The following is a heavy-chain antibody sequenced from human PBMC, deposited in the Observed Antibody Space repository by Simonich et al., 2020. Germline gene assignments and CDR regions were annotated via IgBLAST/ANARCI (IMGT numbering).Heavy chain of an antibody. CDR1: GYSFTSYW. Sequence: EVQLVQSGAEVKKPGESLKISCKGSGYSFTSYWIGWVRQMPGKGLEWMGTIYPGDTDTGYSPACQGQVTISADKSISTAYLQWSSLKASDTAMYYCVRQGDVLQCLEWSSWGQGTLVTVSS. CDR2: IYPGDTDT. J-gene: IGHJ5*02. CDR3: VRQGDVLQCLEWSS. V-gene: IGHV5-51*01. D-gene: IGHD3-3*01.